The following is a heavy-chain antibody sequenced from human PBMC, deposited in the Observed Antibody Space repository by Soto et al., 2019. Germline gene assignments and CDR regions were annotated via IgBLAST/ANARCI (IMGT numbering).Heavy chain of an antibody. CDR1: GGSISGGGYY. J-gene: IGHJ4*02. CDR3: ASFYSYRDDY. D-gene: IGHD5-18*01. Sequence: PSETLSLTCTVSGGSISGGGYYWSWIRQRPGEGLEWIGFIYNSGTTYYNPSLKSRVTISDDTSKNQFSLKLSSVTAADTAVYYCASFYSYRDDYWGQGTLVTV. V-gene: IGHV4-31*03. CDR2: IYNSGTT.